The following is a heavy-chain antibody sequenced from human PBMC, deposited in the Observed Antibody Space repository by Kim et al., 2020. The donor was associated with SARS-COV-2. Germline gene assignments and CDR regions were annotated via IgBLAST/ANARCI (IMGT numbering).Heavy chain of an antibody. V-gene: IGHV3-20*01. CDR3: ARDLYAPTYNNWFDP. Sequence: GGSLRLSCAASGFTFDDYGMSWVRQAPGKGLEWVSGINWNGGSTGYADSVKGRFTISRDNAKNSLYLQMNSLRAEDTALYHCARDLYAPTYNNWFDPWGQGTLVTVSS. CDR1: GFTFDDYG. J-gene: IGHJ5*02. D-gene: IGHD2-2*01. CDR2: INWNGGST.